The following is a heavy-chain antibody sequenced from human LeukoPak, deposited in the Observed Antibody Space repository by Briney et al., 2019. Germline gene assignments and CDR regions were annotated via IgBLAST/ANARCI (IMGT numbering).Heavy chain of an antibody. CDR2: IYRDGAT. J-gene: IGHJ4*02. V-gene: IGHV3-66*01. CDR1: GFTVSNNY. Sequence: GGSLRLSCEASGFTVSNNYITWVRQAPGKGLEWVSIIYRDGATYYASAVKGRFIVSRDNSRHTVSLQMNSLRAEDTAVYYCTAPVGNNWLSPEEYWGQGTLVTVSS. D-gene: IGHD3-9*01. CDR3: TAPVGNNWLSPEEY.